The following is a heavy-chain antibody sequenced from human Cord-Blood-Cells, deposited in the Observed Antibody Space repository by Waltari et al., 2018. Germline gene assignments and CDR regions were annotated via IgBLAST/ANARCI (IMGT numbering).Heavy chain of an antibody. J-gene: IGHJ4*02. D-gene: IGHD3-9*01. Sequence: QVQLQQWGAGLWKPSETLSLTCAVHVGSFSGYYCSWIRQPPGTGRAWTGEINHSGSTNYNQSLKSRVTISVDTSKNQFSLKLRSVTAVDTAVYYCARVTPATPFYDILTGYPPDPAPSSDYWGQGTLVTVSS. CDR3: ARVTPATPFYDILTGYPPDPAPSSDY. CDR2: INHSGST. CDR1: VGSFSGYY. V-gene: IGHV4-34*01.